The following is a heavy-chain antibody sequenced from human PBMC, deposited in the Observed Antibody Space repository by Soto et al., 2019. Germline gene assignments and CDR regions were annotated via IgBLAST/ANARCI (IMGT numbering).Heavy chain of an antibody. CDR2: IWYDGSNK. J-gene: IGHJ3*02. CDR1: GFTFSSYG. CDR3: ARDGTTGTSDAFDI. V-gene: IGHV3-33*01. Sequence: GGSLRLSCAASGFTFSSYGIHWVRQAPGKGLEWVAVIWYDGSNKYYADSVKDGFTISRYNSKNTLYLQMNSLRAEDTAVYYCARDGTTGTSDAFDIWGQGTMVTVSS. D-gene: IGHD1-1*01.